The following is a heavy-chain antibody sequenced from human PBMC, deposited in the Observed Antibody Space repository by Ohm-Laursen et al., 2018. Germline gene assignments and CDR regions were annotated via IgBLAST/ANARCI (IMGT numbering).Heavy chain of an antibody. J-gene: IGHJ5*02. CDR1: GFTFSSYA. Sequence: GSLRLSCAASGFTFSSYAMSWVRQAPGKGLEWVSASGGNGDGTYYADSVKGRFTISRDNSKNTLYLQMNSLRTEDTAVYYCAKHGRGVGATNWFDPWGQGTPVTVSS. V-gene: IGHV3-23*01. D-gene: IGHD1-26*01. CDR2: SGGNGDGT. CDR3: AKHGRGVGATNWFDP.